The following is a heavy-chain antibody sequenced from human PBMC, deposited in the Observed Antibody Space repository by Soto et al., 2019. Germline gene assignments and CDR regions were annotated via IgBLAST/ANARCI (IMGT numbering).Heavy chain of an antibody. D-gene: IGHD2-2*01. J-gene: IGHJ4*02. CDR3: ARDLERTSTNY. Sequence: GSLRLSCAASGFTVSSYSMNWVRQAPGKGLEWLAYISSGSVTIYYADSVRGRFTISRDNAKNSLYLQMNDLRAEDTAVYYCARDLERTSTNYWGQGTPVTVSS. CDR1: GFTVSSYS. CDR2: ISSGSVTI. V-gene: IGHV3-48*01.